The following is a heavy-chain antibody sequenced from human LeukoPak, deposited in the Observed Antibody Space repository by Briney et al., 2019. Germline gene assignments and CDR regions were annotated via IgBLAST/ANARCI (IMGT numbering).Heavy chain of an antibody. Sequence: PSETLSPTCTVSGDSISSGGDYWHWIRQRPGTGLEWIGYTYSSGPTYHNPSLKSRVSMSVDPSKNQFSLNLGSVTAADTAVYYCARGLNDQDDLDAFDIWGQGTVVTVSS. CDR1: GDSISSGGDY. V-gene: IGHV4-31*03. CDR2: TYSSGPT. CDR3: ARGLNDQDDLDAFDI. D-gene: IGHD1-1*01. J-gene: IGHJ3*02.